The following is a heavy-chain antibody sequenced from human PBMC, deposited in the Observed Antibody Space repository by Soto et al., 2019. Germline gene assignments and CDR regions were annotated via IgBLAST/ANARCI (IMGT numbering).Heavy chain of an antibody. CDR2: IYSGGST. J-gene: IGHJ4*02. D-gene: IGHD6-13*01. CDR3: ARASMAAAGYYFDY. V-gene: IGHV3-53*01. CDR1: GFTVSTNY. Sequence: GGSLRLSCAASGFTVSTNYMSWIRQAPGKGLEWVSVIYSGGSTYHTDSVEGRFTISRDNSKNTLFLQMNSLRAEDTAVYYCARASMAAAGYYFDYWGQGTRVTVSS.